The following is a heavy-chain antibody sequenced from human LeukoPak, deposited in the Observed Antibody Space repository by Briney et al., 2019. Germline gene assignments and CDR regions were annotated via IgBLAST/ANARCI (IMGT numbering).Heavy chain of an antibody. J-gene: IGHJ4*01. D-gene: IGHD3-10*01. CDR3: AKDTRATMVRGVIIPNYFEF. CDR2: IYTSGST. Sequence: SETLSLTCTVSGGSISSYYWSWIRQPAGKGLEWIGRIYTSGSTNYNPSLKSRVTMSVDTSKNQFSLKLSSVTAADTAVYYCAKDTRATMVRGVIIPNYFEFWGQGTPVTVSS. V-gene: IGHV4-4*07. CDR1: GGSISSYY.